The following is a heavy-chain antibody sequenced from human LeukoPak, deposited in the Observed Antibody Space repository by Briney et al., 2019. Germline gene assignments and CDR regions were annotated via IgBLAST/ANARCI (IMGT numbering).Heavy chain of an antibody. CDR2: IHDIGST. CDR3: AREDLYCSSTSCYSSFDY. Sequence: PSETLSLTCTVSGGPISSYYWSWIRQPPGKGLEWIGYIHDIGSTNYNPSLKSRVAISVDTSKKQLSLKLSSVTAADTAVYYCAREDLYCSSTSCYSSFDYWGQGTLVTVSS. V-gene: IGHV4-59*01. CDR1: GGPISSYY. D-gene: IGHD2-2*01. J-gene: IGHJ4*02.